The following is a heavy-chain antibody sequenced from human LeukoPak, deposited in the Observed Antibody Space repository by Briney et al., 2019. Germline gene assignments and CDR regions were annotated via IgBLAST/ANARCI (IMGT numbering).Heavy chain of an antibody. Sequence: SETLSLTCTVSGGSISSSSYYWGWIRQPPGKGLEWIGSLYYSGSTYYNPSLKSRVTISVDTSKNQFSLKLSSVTAADTAVYYCARHPKDDFWSGYPGRYGMDVWGQGTTVTVSS. J-gene: IGHJ6*02. D-gene: IGHD3-3*01. V-gene: IGHV4-39*01. CDR1: GGSISSSSYY. CDR3: ARHPKDDFWSGYPGRYGMDV. CDR2: LYYSGST.